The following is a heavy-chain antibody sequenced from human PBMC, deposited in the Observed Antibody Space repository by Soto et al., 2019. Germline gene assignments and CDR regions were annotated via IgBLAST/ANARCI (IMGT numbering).Heavy chain of an antibody. V-gene: IGHV3-23*01. CDR1: GFTFSSHA. D-gene: IGHD2-15*01. CDR2: ISGGAEGA. Sequence: EVQLLESGGGLVQPGGALRLPCAASGFTFSSHAMSWVRQAPGKGLEWLSSISGGAEGAYYADSVKGRFTISRDNSKNTLYLQMNSLRAEDTAVYYCARDLWWYLHWVQGTLVTVSS. CDR3: ARDLWWYLH. J-gene: IGHJ4*02.